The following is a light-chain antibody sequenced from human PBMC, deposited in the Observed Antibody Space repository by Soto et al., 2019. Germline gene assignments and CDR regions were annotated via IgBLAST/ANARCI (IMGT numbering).Light chain of an antibody. CDR3: SPYAGSFYV. J-gene: IGLJ1*01. Sequence: QSVLTQPPSASGSPGQSVTISCTGTSSDVGGYNYVSWYQQHPGKAPKLMIYEVSKRPSGVPDRFSGSKSGNTASLTVSGLQAEDEADYYCSPYAGSFYVFGTGTKVTVL. CDR2: EVS. CDR1: SSDVGGYNY. V-gene: IGLV2-8*01.